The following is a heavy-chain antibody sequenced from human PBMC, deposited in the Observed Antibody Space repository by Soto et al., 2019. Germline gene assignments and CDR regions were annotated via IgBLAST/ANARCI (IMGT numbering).Heavy chain of an antibody. CDR3: IRLREGDYLNYYYGMDV. CDR1: GFTFSGSD. CDR2: IRSNANSYAT. J-gene: IGHJ6*02. V-gene: IGHV3-73*02. D-gene: IGHD4-17*01. Sequence: EVQLVESGGGLVQPGGSLKLSCAASGFTFSGSDIHWVRQASGKGLEWVGRIRSNANSYATAYAASVKGRFTISRDDSKNTAYLQMNSLKTEDTAVYYCIRLREGDYLNYYYGMDVWGQGTTVTVCS.